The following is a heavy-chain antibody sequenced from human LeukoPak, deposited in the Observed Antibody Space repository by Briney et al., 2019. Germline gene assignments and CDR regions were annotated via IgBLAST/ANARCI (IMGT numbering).Heavy chain of an antibody. CDR1: GGSISSSSYY. V-gene: IGHV4-39*01. Sequence: SETLSLTCTVSGGSISSSSYYWGWIRQPPGKGLEWIGGIYYSGSTYYNPSLKSRVTISVDTSKNQFSLKLSSVTAADTAVYYCARQPYGHYFDHWGQGTLVTVSS. CDR3: ARQPYGHYFDH. J-gene: IGHJ4*02. CDR2: IYYSGST. D-gene: IGHD4-17*01.